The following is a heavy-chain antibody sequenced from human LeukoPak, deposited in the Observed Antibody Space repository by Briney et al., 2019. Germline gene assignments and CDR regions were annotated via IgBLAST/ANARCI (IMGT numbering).Heavy chain of an antibody. J-gene: IGHJ6*03. V-gene: IGHV4-34*01. CDR1: GGSFSGYY. Sequence: SETLSLTCAVYGGSFSGYYWSWIRQPPGKGLEWIGEINHSGSTNYSPSLESRVTKSVDTSKNQFSLKLSSVTAADTAVYYCARDYQLLYYYYYMDVWGKGTTVTVSS. CDR2: INHSGST. D-gene: IGHD2-2*01. CDR3: ARDYQLLYYYYYMDV.